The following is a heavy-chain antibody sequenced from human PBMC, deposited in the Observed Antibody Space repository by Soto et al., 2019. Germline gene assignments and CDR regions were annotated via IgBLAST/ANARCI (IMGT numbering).Heavy chain of an antibody. D-gene: IGHD1-26*01. J-gene: IGHJ5*02. V-gene: IGHV6-1*01. CDR3: VRLIGNSWLDG. CDR1: GDSVSSSSVT. CDR2: TYYRSKWYN. Sequence: PSQTLSLTCVISGDSVSSSSVTWNWIRQSPSRGLEWLGRTYYRSKWYNDYAESVKSRITINPDTSKNQFPLHLNSVTPEDAAVYYCVRLIGNSWLDGWGQGTRVTVAS.